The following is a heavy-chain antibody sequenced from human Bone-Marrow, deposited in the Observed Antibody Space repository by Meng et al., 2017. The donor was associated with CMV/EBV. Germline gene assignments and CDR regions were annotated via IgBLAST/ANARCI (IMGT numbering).Heavy chain of an antibody. CDR2: IWSDGSNK. J-gene: IGHJ4*02. V-gene: IGHV3-33*06. D-gene: IGHD3-10*01. CDR3: AKRPGGSADY. CDR1: GFSFSTFA. Sequence: GGSLRLSCATSGFSFSTFAMHWVRQAPGKGLEWVAIIWSDGSNKYYAEYVKGRFTISRDNSKNTLYLQMNSLRAEDTAVYYCAKRPGGSADYWGQGTLVTVSS.